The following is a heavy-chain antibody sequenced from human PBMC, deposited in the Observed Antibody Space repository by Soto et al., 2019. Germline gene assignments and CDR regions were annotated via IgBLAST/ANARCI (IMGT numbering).Heavy chain of an antibody. CDR2: ISNNGAHT. CDR1: GFTFSTYE. J-gene: IGHJ6*03. Sequence: EAQLVESGGGLVQPGGSLRLSCAASGFTFSTYEMHWVRQATGKRLEYVSGISNNGAHTDYAKSVKGRFTISRDNSENTLYLQMGSLRAEDLALYYCARRGYGSRWPNVYMDVWGKGTTVTVSS. CDR3: ARRGYGSRWPNVYMDV. D-gene: IGHD6-13*01. V-gene: IGHV3-64*01.